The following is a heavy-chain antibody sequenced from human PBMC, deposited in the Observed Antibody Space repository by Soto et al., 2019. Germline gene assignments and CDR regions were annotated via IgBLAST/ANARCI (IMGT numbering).Heavy chain of an antibody. CDR1: GGSFSGYY. CDR2: IYYSGST. CDR3: ARGQASYDFWSGYYTLVAFDI. V-gene: IGHV4-59*01. J-gene: IGHJ3*02. D-gene: IGHD3-3*01. Sequence: SETLSLTCAVYGGSFSGYYWSWIRQPPGKGLEWIGYIYYSGSTNYNPSLKSRVTISVDTSKNQFSLKLSSVTAADTAVYYCARGQASYDFWSGYYTLVAFDIWGQGTMVTVSS.